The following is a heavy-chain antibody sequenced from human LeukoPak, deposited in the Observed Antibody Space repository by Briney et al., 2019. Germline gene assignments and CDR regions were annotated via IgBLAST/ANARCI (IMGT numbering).Heavy chain of an antibody. D-gene: IGHD3-10*01. V-gene: IGHV3-30*02. CDR3: AKVATYSSADAFDI. CDR1: GFTFSSYG. CDR2: IRYDGSNK. J-gene: IGHJ3*02. Sequence: GGSLRLSCAASGFTFSSYGMHWVRQAPGKGLEWVAFIRYDGSNKYYADSVKGRFTISRDNSKNTLYLQMNSLRAEDTAVYYCAKVATYSSADAFDIWAQGTMVPVSS.